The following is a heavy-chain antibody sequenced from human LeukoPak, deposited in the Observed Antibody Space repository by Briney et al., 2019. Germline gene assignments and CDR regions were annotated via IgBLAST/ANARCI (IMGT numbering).Heavy chain of an antibody. J-gene: IGHJ5*02. V-gene: IGHV1-18*01. Sequence: GASVKVSCKASGYTFTSYGISWVRQAPGQGLEWMGWISAYNGNTNYAQKLQGRVTMTTDTSTSTAYMEPRSLRSDDTAVYYCARVILTPPPGWFDPWGQGTLVTVSS. D-gene: IGHD3-9*01. CDR2: ISAYNGNT. CDR3: ARVILTPPPGWFDP. CDR1: GYTFTSYG.